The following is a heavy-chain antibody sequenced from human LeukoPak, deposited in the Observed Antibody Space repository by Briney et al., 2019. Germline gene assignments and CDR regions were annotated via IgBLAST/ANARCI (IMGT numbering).Heavy chain of an antibody. D-gene: IGHD3-10*01. CDR1: GFSFSSYS. Sequence: GGSLRLSCVGFGFSFSSYSMNWVRQAPGKGLEWVSGINWNGGSTGYADSVKGRFTISRDNAKNSLYLQMNSLRDEDTALYYCARDRYGSGDYAFDIWGQGTMVTVSS. J-gene: IGHJ3*02. V-gene: IGHV3-20*04. CDR2: INWNGGST. CDR3: ARDRYGSGDYAFDI.